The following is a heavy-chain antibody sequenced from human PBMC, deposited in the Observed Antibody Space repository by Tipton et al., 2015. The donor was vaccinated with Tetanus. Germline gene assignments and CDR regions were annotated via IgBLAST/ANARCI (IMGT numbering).Heavy chain of an antibody. CDR2: IPDSGTT. D-gene: IGHD6-13*01. CDR3: ARRGGRQQMLPKYLDH. V-gene: IGHV4-59*01. J-gene: IGHJ4*02. Sequence: TLSLTCTVSGGSIYNYYWTWVRQSPGKAPEWIGYIPDSGTTNYNPSLQSRVTTIVDTSRNQFSLKVTSLTAADTAVYYCARRGGRQQMLPKYLDHWGKGTLVTVSS. CDR1: GGSIYNYY.